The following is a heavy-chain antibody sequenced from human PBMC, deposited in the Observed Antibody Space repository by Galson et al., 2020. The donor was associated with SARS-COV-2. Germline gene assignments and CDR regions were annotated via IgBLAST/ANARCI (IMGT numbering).Heavy chain of an antibody. CDR2: IGTAGDT. V-gene: IGHV3-13*01. Sequence: GGSLRLSCAASGFTFSSYDMHWVRQATGKGLEWVSAIGTAGDTYYPGSVKGRFTISRENAKNSLYLQMNSLRAGDTAVYYCARASTYGSGSYGYYYYYYMDVWGKGTTVTVSS. CDR1: GFTFSSYD. D-gene: IGHD3-10*01. CDR3: ARASTYGSGSYGYYYYYYMDV. J-gene: IGHJ6*03.